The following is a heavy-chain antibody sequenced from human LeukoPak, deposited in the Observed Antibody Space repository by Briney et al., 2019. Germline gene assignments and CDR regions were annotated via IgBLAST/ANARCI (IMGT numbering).Heavy chain of an antibody. Sequence: GGSLRLSCAASGFTVSSNHMSWVRQAPGKGLEWVSVIYSGGGTYYADSVKGRFAISRDNSKNTLYLQMSSLRAEDTAVYYCASRIAAAGVANYFDYWGQGTLVTVSS. V-gene: IGHV3-53*01. D-gene: IGHD6-13*01. J-gene: IGHJ4*02. CDR2: IYSGGGT. CDR1: GFTVSSNH. CDR3: ASRIAAAGVANYFDY.